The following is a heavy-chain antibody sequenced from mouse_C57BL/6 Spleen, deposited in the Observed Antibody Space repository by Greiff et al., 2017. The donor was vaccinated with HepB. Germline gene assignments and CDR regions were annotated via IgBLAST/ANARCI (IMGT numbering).Heavy chain of an antibody. CDR3: ARYYYGSSYVDWFAY. D-gene: IGHD1-1*01. CDR1: GYTFTDHT. J-gene: IGHJ3*01. CDR2: IYPRDGST. Sequence: VQRVESDAELVKPGASVKISCKVSGYTFTDHTIHWMKQRPEQGLEWIGYIYPRDGSTKYNEKFKGKATLTADKSSSTAYMQLNSLTSEDSAVYFCARYYYGSSYVDWFAYWGEGTLVTVSA. V-gene: IGHV1-78*01.